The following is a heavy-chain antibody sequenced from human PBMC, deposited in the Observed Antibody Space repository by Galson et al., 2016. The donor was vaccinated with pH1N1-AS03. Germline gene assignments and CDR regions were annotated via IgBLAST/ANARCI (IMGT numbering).Heavy chain of an antibody. J-gene: IGHJ6*02. CDR2: ISSSVDDI. D-gene: IGHD6-13*01. CDR1: GFTFSTYS. Sequence: SLRLSCAASGFTFSTYSVSWVRQAPGKGLEWVSSISSSVDDIYYADSVKGRFTISRDNAKNSLYLQMNSLRVEDTALYYCARPTAGLYSTYYGWDVWGQGTTVTVSS. V-gene: IGHV3-21*06. CDR3: ARPTAGLYSTYYGWDV.